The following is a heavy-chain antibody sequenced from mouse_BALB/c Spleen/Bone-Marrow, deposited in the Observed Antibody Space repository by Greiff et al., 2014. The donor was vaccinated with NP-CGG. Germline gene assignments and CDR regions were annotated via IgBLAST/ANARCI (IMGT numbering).Heavy chain of an antibody. CDR3: ARWEYYAMDY. J-gene: IGHJ4*01. D-gene: IGHD4-1*01. CDR2: IDPANGNT. V-gene: IGHV14-3*02. CDR1: GFNIKDTY. Sequence: DVQLQESGAELVKPGASVKLSCTASGFNIKDTYMHWVKQRPEQGLEWIGRIDPANGNTEYDPKFQGKATITADTSSNTAYLQLSSLTSEDTAAYYCARWEYYAMDYWGQGTSVTVSS.